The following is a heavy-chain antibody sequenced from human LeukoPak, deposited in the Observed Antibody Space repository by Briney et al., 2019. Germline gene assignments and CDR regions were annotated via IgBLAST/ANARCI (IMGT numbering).Heavy chain of an antibody. CDR3: AREAWLRSYFDY. CDR2: INHSGST. CDR1: GGSFSGYY. D-gene: IGHD5-12*01. J-gene: IGHJ4*02. V-gene: IGHV4-34*01. Sequence: SETLSLTCAVYGGSFSGYYWSWNRQPPGKGLEWIGEINHSGSTNYNPSLKSRVTISVDTSKNQFSLKLSSVTAVDTAVYYCAREAWLRSYFDYWGQGTLVTVSS.